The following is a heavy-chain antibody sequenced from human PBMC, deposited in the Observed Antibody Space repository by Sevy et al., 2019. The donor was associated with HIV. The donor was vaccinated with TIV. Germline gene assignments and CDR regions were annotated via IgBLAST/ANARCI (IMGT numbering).Heavy chain of an antibody. CDR2: ISGRSSYT. J-gene: IGHJ4*01. CDR3: ARSRSNYADYYFDY. Sequence: GGSLRLSCAASEFTFSNYYMTWIRQAPGKGLEWISYISGRSSYTNYADSVRGRFTISRDNTKNLLYLQMNSLRVEDTAVYYCARSRSNYADYYFDYWGHGTWSPSPQ. CDR1: EFTFSNYY. D-gene: IGHD4-17*01. V-gene: IGHV3-11*06.